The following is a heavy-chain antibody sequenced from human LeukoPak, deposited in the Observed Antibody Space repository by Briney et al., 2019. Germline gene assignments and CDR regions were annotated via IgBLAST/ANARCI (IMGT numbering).Heavy chain of an antibody. CDR1: GFTFSSYA. D-gene: IGHD3-3*01. Sequence: GGSLRLSCAASGFTFSSYAMSWVRQAPGKGLEWVSAISGSGGSTYYADSVKGRFTISRDNSKNTLYLQMNSLRAEDTAVYYCARRLQVATWSATPYYMDVWGKGTTVTVSS. V-gene: IGHV3-23*01. J-gene: IGHJ6*03. CDR2: ISGSGGST. CDR3: ARRLQVATWSATPYYMDV.